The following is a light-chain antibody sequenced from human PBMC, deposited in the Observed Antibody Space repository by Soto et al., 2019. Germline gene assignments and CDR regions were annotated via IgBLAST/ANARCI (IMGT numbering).Light chain of an antibody. Sequence: DIQMTQSLSSLSASVEDRVIITCRASQSISNHLSWYQQKPGKAPKLLIFAASSLQSGVPSRFSGSRSGSDFTLTISILQPEDFATYYCQQSYTSPPTFGQGTKVEIK. CDR3: QQSYTSPPT. CDR2: AAS. CDR1: QSISNH. J-gene: IGKJ1*01. V-gene: IGKV1-39*01.